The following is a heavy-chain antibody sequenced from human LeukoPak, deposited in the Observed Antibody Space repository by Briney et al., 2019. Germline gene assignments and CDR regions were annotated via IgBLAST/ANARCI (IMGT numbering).Heavy chain of an antibody. J-gene: IGHJ4*02. D-gene: IGHD3-22*01. Sequence: PSETLSLTCAVSGYSISSDYYWGWIRQPPGKGLEWIGSIYYSGSTYYNPSLKSRVTISVDTSKNQFSLKLSSVTAADTAVYYCARPYYYDSSGYFDYWGQGTLVTVSS. CDR2: IYYSGST. V-gene: IGHV4-38-2*01. CDR3: ARPYYYDSSGYFDY. CDR1: GYSISSDYY.